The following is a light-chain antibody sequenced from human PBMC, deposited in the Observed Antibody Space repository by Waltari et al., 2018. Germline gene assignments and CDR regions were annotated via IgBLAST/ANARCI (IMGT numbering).Light chain of an antibody. CDR3: ATWDDGLGGVWV. CDR2: RND. V-gene: IGLV1-44*01. Sequence: QSVLTQPPSASATPGHRVIISCSGSDSNIGDNVVNWYQQLPGTAPKLLIYRNDLRPPGVPDRFSASKSGTSASLAISGLQSEDEADYYCATWDDGLGGVWVFGGGTKVTVL. J-gene: IGLJ3*02. CDR1: DSNIGDNV.